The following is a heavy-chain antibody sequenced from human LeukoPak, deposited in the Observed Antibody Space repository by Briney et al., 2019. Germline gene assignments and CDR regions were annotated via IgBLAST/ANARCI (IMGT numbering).Heavy chain of an antibody. V-gene: IGHV4-31*03. CDR3: SRELRRDGYADY. D-gene: IGHD5-24*01. J-gene: IGHJ4*02. CDR1: GGSISSGGYY. Sequence: PQTLSLTCTVSGGSISSGGYYWSWIRQHPGKGLEWIGYIYYSGSTYYNPSLKSRVTISVDTSKNQFSLKLSSVTAADTAVYYCSRELRRDGYADYWGQGTLVTVSS. CDR2: IYYSGST.